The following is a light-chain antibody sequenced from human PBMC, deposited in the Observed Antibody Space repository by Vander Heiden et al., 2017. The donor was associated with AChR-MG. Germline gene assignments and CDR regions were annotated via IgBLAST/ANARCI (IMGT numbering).Light chain of an antibody. J-gene: IGKJ3*01. V-gene: IGKV1-9*01. CDR1: QRVSTY. Sequence: DIQLTQSPSFLSASVGDRVTITCRASQRVSTYLAWYQQKPGKAPKLLIYSASTLQLGVPSRFSGSGSGTEFTLTVNSLQPEDFASYFCQQLHTYPFTFGPGTKVDIK. CDR3: QQLHTYPFT. CDR2: SAS.